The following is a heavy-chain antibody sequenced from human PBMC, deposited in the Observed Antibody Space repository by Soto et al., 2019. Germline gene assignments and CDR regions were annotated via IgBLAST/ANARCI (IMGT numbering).Heavy chain of an antibody. CDR1: GDSIGGVGY. V-gene: IGHV4-31*03. J-gene: IGHJ6*02. CDR2: ISSSGST. D-gene: IGHD1-1*01. Sequence: SETLSLTCTVSGDSIGGVGYWSWIRQFPGRGLEWIGCISSSGSTYYNPSLKSRVTISVDTSKNQFSLKLSSVTAADTAVYYCARVVGQLTTNYYYYYGMDVWGQGTTVTVSS. CDR3: ARVVGQLTTNYYYYYGMDV.